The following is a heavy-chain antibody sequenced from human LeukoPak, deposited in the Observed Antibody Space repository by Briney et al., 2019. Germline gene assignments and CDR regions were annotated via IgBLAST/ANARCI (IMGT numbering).Heavy chain of an antibody. V-gene: IGHV4-30-2*01. D-gene: IGHD1-26*01. CDR2: IYHSGST. CDR1: GGSISSGGYY. Sequence: PSQTLSLTCTVSGGSISSGGYYWSWIRQPPGKGLEWIGYIYHSGSTYYNPSLKSRVTISVDRSKNQFSLKLSSVTAADTAVYYCARMGAPADGMDVWGQGTTVTVSS. CDR3: ARMGAPADGMDV. J-gene: IGHJ6*02.